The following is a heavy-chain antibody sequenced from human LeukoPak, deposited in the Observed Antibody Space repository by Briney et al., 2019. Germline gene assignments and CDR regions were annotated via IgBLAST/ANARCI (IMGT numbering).Heavy chain of an antibody. V-gene: IGHV3-73*01. CDR1: GFTFSSYW. CDR2: IRSKLNGYAT. D-gene: IGHD6-19*01. J-gene: IGHJ4*02. CDR3: TREGSGWYTDY. Sequence: AGGSLRLSCAASGFTFSSYWMHWVRQASGKGLEWVGRIRSKLNGYATVYAASVKGRFTISRDDSKNTAYLQMNSLKTEDTAMYYCTREGSGWYTDYWGQGTLVTVSS.